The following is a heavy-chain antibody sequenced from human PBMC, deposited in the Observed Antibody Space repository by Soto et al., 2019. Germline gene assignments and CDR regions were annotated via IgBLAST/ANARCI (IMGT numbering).Heavy chain of an antibody. D-gene: IGHD1-1*01. CDR2: IYATGTT. CDR3: VRDGTKTLRDWFDP. V-gene: IGHV4-4*07. CDR1: GASISGFY. J-gene: IGHJ5*02. Sequence: QVQLQESGPGLVKPSETLSLTCTVSGASISGFYWSWIRKSAGKGLEWIGRIYATGTTDYNPSLKRRVMMSVETSKKQFSRKLRAVTAADTAVYYCVRDGTKTLRDWFDPWGQGISVTVSS.